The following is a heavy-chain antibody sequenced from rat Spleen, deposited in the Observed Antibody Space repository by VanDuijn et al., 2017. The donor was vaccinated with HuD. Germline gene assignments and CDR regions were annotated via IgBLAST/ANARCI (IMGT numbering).Heavy chain of an antibody. CDR1: GFIFSDHY. Sequence: EVQLVESDGGLVQPGRSLKLSCAASGFIFSDHYVAWVRQAPTKGLEWVATINYDGRSTFYRDSVRDRFTISRDNAKIILYLQRDSLRSEDTATYYCTRNDYGVDYWGQGVMVTVSS. CDR2: INYDGRST. J-gene: IGHJ2*01. V-gene: IGHV5-7*01. D-gene: IGHD1-7*01. CDR3: TRNDYGVDY.